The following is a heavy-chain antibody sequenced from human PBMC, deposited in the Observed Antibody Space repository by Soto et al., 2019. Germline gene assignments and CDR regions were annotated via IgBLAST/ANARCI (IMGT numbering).Heavy chain of an antibody. Sequence: QVQLVESGGGVVQPGRSLRLSCAASGFTFSSYGMHWVRQAPGKGLEWVAVIWYDGSNKYYADSVKGRFTISRDNSKNTLYLQMNSLRAEDTAVYYCAREREIVVVVAATPPLWDWGQGTLVTVSS. CDR2: IWYDGSNK. J-gene: IGHJ4*02. V-gene: IGHV3-33*01. D-gene: IGHD2-15*01. CDR3: AREREIVVVVAATPPLWD. CDR1: GFTFSSYG.